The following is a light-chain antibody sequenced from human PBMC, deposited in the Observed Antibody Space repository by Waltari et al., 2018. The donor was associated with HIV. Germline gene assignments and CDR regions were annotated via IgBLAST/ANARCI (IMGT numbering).Light chain of an antibody. Sequence: QSVLTQPPSVSEAPRQRVTISCSGSSSNVGINGVNWYQQFPGQAPKLLIYYDDLRPSGVSDRFAGPKSGTSASLAISGLQSEDEADYYCVAWDDGLNGWVFGGGTKLTVL. V-gene: IGLV1-36*01. CDR3: VAWDDGLNGWV. CDR1: SSNVGING. J-gene: IGLJ3*02. CDR2: YDD.